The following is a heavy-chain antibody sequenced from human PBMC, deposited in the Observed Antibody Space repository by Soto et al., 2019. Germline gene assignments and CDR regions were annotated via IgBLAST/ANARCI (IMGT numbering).Heavy chain of an antibody. CDR1: GGSISSYY. D-gene: IGHD5-18*01. CDR3: ARTKNTAMVP. J-gene: IGHJ5*02. Sequence: PSETLSLTCTVSGGSISSYYWSWIRQPPGKGLESIGYIYYSGSTNYNPSLKSRVTISVDTSKNQFSLKLSSVTAADTAVYYCARTKNTAMVPWGQGTLVTVSS. CDR2: IYYSGST. V-gene: IGHV4-59*01.